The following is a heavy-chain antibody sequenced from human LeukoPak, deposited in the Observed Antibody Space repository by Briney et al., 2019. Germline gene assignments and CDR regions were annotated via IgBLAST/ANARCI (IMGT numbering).Heavy chain of an antibody. D-gene: IGHD5-24*01. V-gene: IGHV4-30-2*01. Sequence: SETLSLTCTVSGGSISSGGYYWSWIRQPPGKGLEWIGYIYHSGSTYYNPSLKSRVTISVDRSKNQFSLKLSSVTAADTAVYYCARVFRDGYNYYFDYWGQGTLVTVSS. CDR3: ARVFRDGYNYYFDY. CDR2: IYHSGST. J-gene: IGHJ4*02. CDR1: GGSISSGGYY.